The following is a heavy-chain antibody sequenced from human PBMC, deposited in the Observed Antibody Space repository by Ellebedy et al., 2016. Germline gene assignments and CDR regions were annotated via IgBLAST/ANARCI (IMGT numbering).Heavy chain of an antibody. Sequence: SQTLSLTXXISGDSVSSNSAAWNWIRQSPSRGLEWLGRTYYRSKWYYDYALSVRSRITINPDTSENQFSLHLNSVTPEDTATYYCARGLASAFDIWGQGTVVIVSS. V-gene: IGHV6-1*01. CDR3: ARGLASAFDI. CDR2: TYYRSKWYY. CDR1: GDSVSSNSAA. J-gene: IGHJ3*02.